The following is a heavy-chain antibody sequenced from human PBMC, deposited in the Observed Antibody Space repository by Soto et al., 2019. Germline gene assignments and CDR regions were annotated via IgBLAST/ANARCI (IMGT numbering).Heavy chain of an antibody. D-gene: IGHD5-12*01. V-gene: IGHV1-18*01. CDR2: ITPYNGNR. CDR1: GYTFTDYG. CDR3: ARHPPLSRYSDS. Sequence: QVQLVQSGTEVKEPGASVKVSCKASGYTFTDYGINWVRQAPGQGLEWMGWITPYNGNRNSAQKFQGRVTMTTNTSTSTAYLELRSLTSDDTAVYYCARHPPLSRYSDSWGQGTLVTVSS. J-gene: IGHJ4*02.